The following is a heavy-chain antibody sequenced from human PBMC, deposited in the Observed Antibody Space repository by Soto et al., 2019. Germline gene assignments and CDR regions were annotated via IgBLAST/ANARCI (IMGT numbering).Heavy chain of an antibody. CDR3: ARDACSGASCHTQESYYSMDV. CDR1: GYTFTNYA. D-gene: IGHD2-15*01. J-gene: IGHJ6*02. V-gene: IGHV1-3*01. CDR2: INAGNGNT. Sequence: ASVKVSCKASGYTFTNYAIHWVRQAPGQRLKWMGWINAGNGNTKYSQKFQGRVTFSRDTSASTAYRELSSLRSEDTAVYYCARDACSGASCHTQESYYSMDVWGQGTMVTVSS.